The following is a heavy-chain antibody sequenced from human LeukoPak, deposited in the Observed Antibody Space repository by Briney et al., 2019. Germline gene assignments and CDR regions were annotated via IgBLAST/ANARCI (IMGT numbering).Heavy chain of an antibody. V-gene: IGHV4-4*07. J-gene: IGHJ4*02. Sequence: PSGTLSLTCTVSGGSITNYYWSWIRQPAGKGLEWIGRIYSSGSTNFNPSLKSRVTISLDKSKNQSSLKLSSVTAADTAVYYCANELRDYPGQEYWGQGTLVTVSS. CDR1: GGSITNYY. CDR2: IYSSGST. D-gene: IGHD4-17*01. CDR3: ANELRDYPGQEY.